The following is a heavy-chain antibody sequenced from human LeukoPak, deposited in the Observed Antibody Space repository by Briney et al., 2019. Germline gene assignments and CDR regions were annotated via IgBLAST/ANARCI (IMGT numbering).Heavy chain of an antibody. CDR3: ARGRNVYDYYYHMDV. CDR2: INPNSGGT. Sequence: ASVKVSCKASGYTFTGYYMHWVRQAPGQGLEWMGWINPNSGGTNYAQKFQGRVTMTRDTSISTAYMELSRLRSDDTAVYYCARGRNVYDYYYHMDVWGKGTTVTVSS. V-gene: IGHV1-2*02. J-gene: IGHJ6*03. D-gene: IGHD1-14*01. CDR1: GYTFTGYY.